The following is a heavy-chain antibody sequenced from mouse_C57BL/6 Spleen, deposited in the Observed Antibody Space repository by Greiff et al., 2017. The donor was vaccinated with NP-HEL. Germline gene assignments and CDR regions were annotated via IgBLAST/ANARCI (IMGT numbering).Heavy chain of an antibody. D-gene: IGHD5-5*01. V-gene: IGHV5-9-1*02. Sequence: EVHLVESGEGLVKPGGSLKLSCAASGFTFSSYAMSWVRQTPEKRLEWVAYISSGGDYIYYADTVKGRFTISRDNARNTLYLQMSSLKSEDTAMYYCTTFMAYLYAMDYWGQGTSVTVSS. CDR1: GFTFSSYA. J-gene: IGHJ4*01. CDR2: ISSGGDYI. CDR3: TTFMAYLYAMDY.